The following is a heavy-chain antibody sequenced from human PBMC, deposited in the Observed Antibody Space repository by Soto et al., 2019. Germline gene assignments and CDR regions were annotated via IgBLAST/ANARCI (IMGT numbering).Heavy chain of an antibody. V-gene: IGHV3-33*01. CDR2: IWYDGSNK. CDR1: GFTFSSYG. J-gene: IGHJ4*02. D-gene: IGHD3-22*01. CDR3: ARDYDSSGYPRYYFDY. Sequence: QVQLVESGGGVVQPGRSLRLSCAASGFTFSSYGMHWVRQAPGKGLEWVAVIWYDGSNKYYADSVKGRFTISRDNSKNTLYLHMNSLRAEETAVYYCARDYDSSGYPRYYFDYWGQGTLVTVSS.